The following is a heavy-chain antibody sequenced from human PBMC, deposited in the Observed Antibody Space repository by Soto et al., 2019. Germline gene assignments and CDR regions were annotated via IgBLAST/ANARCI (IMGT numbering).Heavy chain of an antibody. CDR3: ARDAITFGGVIVRHAFDI. J-gene: IGHJ3*02. Sequence: PGGSLRLSCAASGFTVSSNYMSWVRQAPGKGLEWVSVIYSGGSTYYADSVKGRFTISRHNSKNTLYLQMNSLRAEDTAVYYCARDAITFGGVIVRHAFDIWGQGTMVTVSS. D-gene: IGHD3-16*02. V-gene: IGHV3-53*04. CDR2: IYSGGST. CDR1: GFTVSSNY.